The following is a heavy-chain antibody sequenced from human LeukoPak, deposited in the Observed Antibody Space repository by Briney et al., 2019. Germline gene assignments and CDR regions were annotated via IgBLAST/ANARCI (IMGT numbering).Heavy chain of an antibody. CDR3: ARGYSNTVTTLTYLLAAYYYYYGMDV. CDR1: GYTFTSYD. J-gene: IGHJ6*02. V-gene: IGHV1-8*01. CDR2: LNPNSGNT. Sequence: ASVKVSCKASGYTFTSYDINWVRQATGQGLEWMGWLNPNSGNTGYAQKFQGRVTMTRNTSISTAYMELSSLRSEDTAVYYCARGYSNTVTTLTYLLAAYYYYYGMDVWGQGTTVTVSS. D-gene: IGHD4-17*01.